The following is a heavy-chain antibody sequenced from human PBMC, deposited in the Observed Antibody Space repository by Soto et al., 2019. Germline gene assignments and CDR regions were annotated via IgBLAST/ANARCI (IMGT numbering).Heavy chain of an antibody. J-gene: IGHJ5*02. CDR3: ARGTDPDYYDSSGYYSSDWFDP. CDR2: IYYSGST. Sequence: SETLSLTCTVSGGSISSYYWSWIRQPPGKGLEWIGYIYYSGSTNYNPSLKSRVTISVDTSKNQFSLKLSSVTAADTAVYYCARGTDPDYYDSSGYYSSDWFDPGAREPWSPSPQ. D-gene: IGHD3-22*01. V-gene: IGHV4-59*01. CDR1: GGSISSYY.